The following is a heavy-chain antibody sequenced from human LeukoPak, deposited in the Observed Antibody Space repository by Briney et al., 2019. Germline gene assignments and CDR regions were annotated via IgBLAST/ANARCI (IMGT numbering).Heavy chain of an antibody. Sequence: GGSLRLSCAASGFTFSKYWMLWVRQAPGKGLESVSRINTNGTVTTYADSVKGRFTVSRDNADNAMFLQMNSVRDEDTAVYYCATKQWLAPPPDSWGQGTPVTVSS. V-gene: IGHV3-74*01. CDR2: INTNGTVT. J-gene: IGHJ4*02. D-gene: IGHD6-19*01. CDR3: ATKQWLAPPPDS. CDR1: GFTFSKYW.